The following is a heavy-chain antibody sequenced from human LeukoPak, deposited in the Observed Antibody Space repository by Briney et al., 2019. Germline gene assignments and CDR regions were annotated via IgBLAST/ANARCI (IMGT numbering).Heavy chain of an antibody. Sequence: SVKVSCKASGGTFSSYAISWVRQAPGQGLEWMGRIIPILGIANYAQKFQGRVTITADKSTSTAYMELSSLRSEDTAVYYCARDRDGYNPGLEYWGQGTLVAVSP. CDR3: ARDRDGYNPGLEY. D-gene: IGHD5-24*01. J-gene: IGHJ4*02. V-gene: IGHV1-69*04. CDR1: GGTFSSYA. CDR2: IIPILGIA.